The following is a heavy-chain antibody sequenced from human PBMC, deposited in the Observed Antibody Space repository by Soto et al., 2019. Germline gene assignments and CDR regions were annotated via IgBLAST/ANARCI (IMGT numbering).Heavy chain of an antibody. Sequence: GGSLRLSCAASGLTFSNAWMSWVRQAPGRGLEWVGRIKSKTDGGTTDYAAPVKGRFTISRDDSKNTFYLQMNSLKTEDTAVYYCTTETDFWSGFDYWGQGTLVTSPQ. D-gene: IGHD3-3*01. V-gene: IGHV3-15*01. CDR3: TTETDFWSGFDY. CDR1: GLTFSNAW. CDR2: IKSKTDGGTT. J-gene: IGHJ4*02.